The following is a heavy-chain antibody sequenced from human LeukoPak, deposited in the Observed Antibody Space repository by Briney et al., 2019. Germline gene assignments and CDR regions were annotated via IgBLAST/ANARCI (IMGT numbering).Heavy chain of an antibody. J-gene: IGHJ4*02. V-gene: IGHV3-23*01. CDR3: AKDGALRGEHDY. CDR1: GFTFSSYS. D-gene: IGHD5-12*01. CDR2: ISGSGGST. Sequence: GGSLRLSCAASGFTFSSYSMNWVRQAPGKGLEWVSAISGSGGSTYYADSVKGRFTISRDNSKNTLYLQMNSLRAEDTAVYYCAKDGALRGEHDYWGQGTLVTVSS.